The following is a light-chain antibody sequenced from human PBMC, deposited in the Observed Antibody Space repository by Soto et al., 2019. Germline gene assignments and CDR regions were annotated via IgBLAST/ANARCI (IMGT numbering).Light chain of an antibody. CDR3: QGSNDWSFT. CDR1: ESLSTY. V-gene: IGKV3-15*01. CDR2: GAS. Sequence: EIVMTQSPATLSVSPGERVTLSCRASESLSTYLAWYQQKPGQAPRLLIYGASTKATGIPARFSGSGSATDFTLTISSLQSEDFAVYYCQGSNDWSFTFGQGTKLEI. J-gene: IGKJ2*01.